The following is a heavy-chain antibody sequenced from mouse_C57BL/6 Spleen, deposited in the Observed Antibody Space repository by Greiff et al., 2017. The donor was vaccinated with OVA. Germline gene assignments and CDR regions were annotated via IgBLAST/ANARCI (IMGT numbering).Heavy chain of an antibody. J-gene: IGHJ3*01. CDR1: GYSITSGYD. CDR3: ARDALYYGSSSAWFAY. V-gene: IGHV3-1*01. CDR2: ISYSGST. Sequence: EVKVVESGPGMVKPSQSLSLTCTVTGYSITSGYDWHWIRHFPGNKLEWMGYISYSGSTNYNPSLKSRISITHDTSKNHFFLKLNSVTTEDTATYYCARDALYYGSSSAWFAYWGQGTLVTVSA. D-gene: IGHD1-1*01.